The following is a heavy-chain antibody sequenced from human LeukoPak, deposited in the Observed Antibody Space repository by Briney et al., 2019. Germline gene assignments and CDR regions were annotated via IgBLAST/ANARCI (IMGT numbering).Heavy chain of an antibody. D-gene: IGHD1-26*01. CDR3: TRSESGTYKGGFDF. V-gene: IGHV3-49*03. J-gene: IGHJ4*02. Sequence: GSLRLSCTASGSTFGDYAMNWFRQAPGKGLEWVGFIRSKTYGGTGEYAASVKGRFTISRDDSKSIAHLQMNSLKTEDTAVYYCTRSESGTYKGGFDFWGQGTLVTVSS. CDR2: IRSKTYGGTG. CDR1: GSTFGDYA.